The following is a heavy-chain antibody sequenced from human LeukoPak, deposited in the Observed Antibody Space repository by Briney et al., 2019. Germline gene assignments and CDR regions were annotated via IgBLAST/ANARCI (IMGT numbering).Heavy chain of an antibody. CDR2: IYPGDSDT. D-gene: IGHD5-18*01. CDR1: GYSFTSYW. J-gene: IGHJ4*02. CDR3: ARILSGYSYGYGFDYFDY. Sequence: GESLKISCKGSGYSFTSYWIGWVRQMPGKGLEWMGTIYPGDSDTRYSPSFQGQVTISADKSISTAYLQWSSLKASDTAMYYCARILSGYSYGYGFDYFDYWGQGTLVTVSS. V-gene: IGHV5-51*01.